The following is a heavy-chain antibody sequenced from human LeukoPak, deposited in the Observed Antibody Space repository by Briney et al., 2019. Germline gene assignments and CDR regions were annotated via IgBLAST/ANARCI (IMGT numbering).Heavy chain of an antibody. Sequence: GGSLRLSCAASGFTFSSYEMNWVRQAPGKGLEWASYISSSGSTIYYADSVKGRFTISRDNAKNSLYLQMNSLRAEDTAVYYCAKEYDILTGYYAFDIWGQGTMVTVSS. V-gene: IGHV3-48*03. D-gene: IGHD3-9*01. J-gene: IGHJ3*02. CDR1: GFTFSSYE. CDR2: ISSSGSTI. CDR3: AKEYDILTGYYAFDI.